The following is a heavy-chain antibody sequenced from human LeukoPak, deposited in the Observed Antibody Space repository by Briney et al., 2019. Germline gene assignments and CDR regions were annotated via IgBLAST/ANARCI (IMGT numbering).Heavy chain of an antibody. D-gene: IGHD3-10*01. CDR2: ISSSSSST. J-gene: IGHJ6*02. V-gene: IGHV3-48*01. Sequence: GGSLRLPCAASGFTFSTYSFNWVRQAPGKGLEWVSYISSSSSSTYYADSVKGRFTISRDSAKNSLFLQMNSLRAEDTAVYYCARGSEFRGDYYYYGMDVWGQGTTVTVSS. CDR3: ARGSEFRGDYYYYGMDV. CDR1: GFTFSTYS.